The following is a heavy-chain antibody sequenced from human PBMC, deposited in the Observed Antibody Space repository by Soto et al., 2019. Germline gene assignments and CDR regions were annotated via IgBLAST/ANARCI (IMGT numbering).Heavy chain of an antibody. Sequence: EVQLVESGGGLVKPGESLRLSCGASGFSFSDYSITWVRQAPGKGLEWVSSISSKSNYIYYADSLKGRFTVSRDNATNSVHQPMNNLRAEDTAVYYCAIASGGYYAAASYPHWGQGALGTVSS. J-gene: IGHJ4*02. CDR1: GFSFSDYS. CDR3: AIASGGYYAAASYPH. D-gene: IGHD3-10*01. V-gene: IGHV3-21*01. CDR2: ISSKSNYI.